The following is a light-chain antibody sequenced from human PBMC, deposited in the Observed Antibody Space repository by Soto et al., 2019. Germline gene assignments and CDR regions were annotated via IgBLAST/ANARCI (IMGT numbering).Light chain of an antibody. J-gene: IGKJ5*01. CDR1: ESIRSY. V-gene: IGKV1-39*01. CDR3: QQSFSTPPIT. CDR2: GAS. Sequence: DIQMTQSPSSLSASVGDRVTITCRASESIRSYLNWYQQKPGKAPKLLIYGASTLQSGVPSRFSGSGSGTDFTLTISSLQPEDFATYYCQQSFSTPPITFGQGTRLEIK.